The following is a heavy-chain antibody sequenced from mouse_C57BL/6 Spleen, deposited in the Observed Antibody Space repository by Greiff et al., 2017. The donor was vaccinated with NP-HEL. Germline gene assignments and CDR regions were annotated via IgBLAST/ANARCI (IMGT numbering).Heavy chain of an antibody. Sequence: QVQLQQSGAELAKPGASVKLSCKASGYTFTSYWMHWVKQRPGQGLEWIGEIDPSDSYTNYNQKFKGKATLTVDTSSSTAYMQLSSPTSEDSAVYYCARERTYYSNYDAMDYWGQGTSVTVSS. CDR2: IDPSDSYT. V-gene: IGHV1-50*01. D-gene: IGHD2-5*01. CDR1: GYTFTSYW. CDR3: ARERTYYSNYDAMDY. J-gene: IGHJ4*01.